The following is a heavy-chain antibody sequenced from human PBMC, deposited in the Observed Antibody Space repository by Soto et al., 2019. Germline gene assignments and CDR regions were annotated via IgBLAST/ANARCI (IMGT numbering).Heavy chain of an antibody. CDR3: AKQSSIAARPYYFEY. V-gene: IGHV3-23*01. Sequence: EVQVLESGGGLVQPGGSLRLSCAASGFTFSSYAMSWVRQAPGKGLEWVSGISGSGGSTYYADSVKGRFTISRDNSKNTLYLEMNGLRAEDTAVYYCAKQSSIAARPYYFEYWGQGTLVTGSS. J-gene: IGHJ4*02. CDR1: GFTFSSYA. CDR2: ISGSGGST. D-gene: IGHD6-6*01.